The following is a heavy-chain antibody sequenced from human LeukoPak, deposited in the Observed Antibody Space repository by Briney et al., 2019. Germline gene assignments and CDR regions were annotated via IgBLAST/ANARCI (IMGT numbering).Heavy chain of an antibody. CDR2: ISSSSYI. Sequence: GGSLRLSCAASGFTFSSYSMNWVRQAPGKGLEWVSSISSSSYIYYADSVKGRFTISRDNAKNSLYLQMNSLRAEDTAVYYCARGIFGFANWFDPWGQGTLVTVSS. CDR1: GFTFSSYS. CDR3: ARGIFGFANWFDP. J-gene: IGHJ5*02. V-gene: IGHV3-21*01. D-gene: IGHD3-3*01.